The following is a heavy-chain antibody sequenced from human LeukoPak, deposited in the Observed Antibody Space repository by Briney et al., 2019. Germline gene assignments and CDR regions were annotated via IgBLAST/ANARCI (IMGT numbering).Heavy chain of an antibody. J-gene: IGHJ3*01. D-gene: IGHD6-19*01. CDR3: AKDRQWLWGGDAFDL. Sequence: GGSLRLSCAASGFTFNKYGIHWVRQAPGKGLEWVAVISNDGINERYADSVKGRFTISRDNSKSTMFLQMNSLRAEDTAVYYCAKDRQWLWGGDAFDLWGQGTMVTVSS. V-gene: IGHV3-30*18. CDR1: GFTFNKYG. CDR2: ISNDGINE.